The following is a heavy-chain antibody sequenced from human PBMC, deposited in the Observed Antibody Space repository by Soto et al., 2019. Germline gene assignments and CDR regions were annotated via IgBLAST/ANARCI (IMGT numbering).Heavy chain of an antibody. CDR2: INGDGSTT. Sequence: EVHLVESGGGSVQPGGSLKLSCAGSGFAFSSYWIHWVRQVPGKGLVWVSRINGDGSTTSYADSVRGRFTISRDNAKDTLYLQMNSLRAEDTALYYCARVGQGQYYFDYWGQGTLVTVSS. CDR3: ARVGQGQYYFDY. CDR1: GFAFSSYW. V-gene: IGHV3-74*01. J-gene: IGHJ4*02.